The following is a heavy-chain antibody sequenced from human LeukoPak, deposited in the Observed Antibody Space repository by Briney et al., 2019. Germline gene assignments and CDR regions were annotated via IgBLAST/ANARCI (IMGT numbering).Heavy chain of an antibody. CDR2: ISGSGGST. CDR1: GFKFDAYA. D-gene: IGHD3-3*01. V-gene: IGHV3-9*01. Sequence: GRSLRLSCAASGFKFDAYAMHWVRQAPGKGLEWVSAISGSGGSTYYADSVKGRFTISRDNSKNTLYLQMNSLRAEDTALYYCAKGSSFGVVIKYYFDYWGQGTLVTVSS. J-gene: IGHJ4*02. CDR3: AKGSSFGVVIKYYFDY.